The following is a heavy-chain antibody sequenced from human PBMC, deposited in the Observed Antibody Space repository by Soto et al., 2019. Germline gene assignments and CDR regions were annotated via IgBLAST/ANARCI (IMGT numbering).Heavy chain of an antibody. CDR3: ARALVVPAANWFDP. CDR2: IYYSGST. J-gene: IGHJ5*02. Sequence: KTSETLSLTCTVSGGSTSSYYWSWIRQPPGKGLEWIGYIYYSGSTNYNPSLKSRVTISVDTSKNQFSLKLSSVTAADTAVYYCARALVVPAANWFDPWGQGTLVTVSS. D-gene: IGHD2-2*01. V-gene: IGHV4-59*01. CDR1: GGSTSSYY.